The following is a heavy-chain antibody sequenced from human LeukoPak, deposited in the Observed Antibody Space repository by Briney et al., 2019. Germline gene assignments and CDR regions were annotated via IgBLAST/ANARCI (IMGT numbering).Heavy chain of an antibody. CDR3: ASYESSGYYRHDGYFDL. CDR1: GGIFSNYA. CDR2: IIPIFGTA. J-gene: IGHJ2*01. D-gene: IGHD3-22*01. V-gene: IGHV1-69*05. Sequence: SVKVSCKASGGIFSNYAISWVRQAPGQGLEWMGRIIPIFGTANYAQKFQGRVTITTDESTTTAYMELSSLRSEDTAVYYCASYESSGYYRHDGYFDLWGRGTLVTVSS.